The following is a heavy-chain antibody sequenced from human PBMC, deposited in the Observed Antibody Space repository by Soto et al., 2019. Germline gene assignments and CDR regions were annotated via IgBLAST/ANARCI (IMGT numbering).Heavy chain of an antibody. D-gene: IGHD6-13*01. V-gene: IGHV3-33*01. CDR2: IWYDGSNK. J-gene: IGHJ6*02. CDR3: ARGQQLVRGNYYYYYGMDV. CDR1: GFTFSSYG. Sequence: LRLSCAASGFTFSSYGIHWVRQSPGKGLEWVAVIWYDGSNKYYADSVKGRFTISRDNSKNTLYLQMNSLRAEDTAVYYCARGQQLVRGNYYYYYGMDVWGQGTTVTVSS.